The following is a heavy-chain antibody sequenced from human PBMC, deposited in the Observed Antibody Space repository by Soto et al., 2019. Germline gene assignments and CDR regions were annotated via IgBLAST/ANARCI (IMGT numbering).Heavy chain of an antibody. D-gene: IGHD3-3*01. J-gene: IGHJ6*02. V-gene: IGHV3-23*01. CDR1: GFTFSSYA. CDR2: ISGSGGST. Sequence: PGGSLRLSCAASGFTFSSYAMSWVRQAPGKGLEWVSAISGSGGSTYYADSVKGRFTISRDNSKNTLYLQMNSLRAEDTAVYYCAKLLGWLNPLYYYYGMDVWGQGTRSTS. CDR3: AKLLGWLNPLYYYYGMDV.